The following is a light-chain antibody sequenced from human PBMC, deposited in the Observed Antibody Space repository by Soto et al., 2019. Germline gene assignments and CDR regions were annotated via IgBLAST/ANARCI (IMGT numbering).Light chain of an antibody. CDR1: QSVSSSH. CDR3: QQRSNWPLT. CDR2: DAS. V-gene: IGKV3D-20*02. J-gene: IGKJ5*01. Sequence: EILLTQSPGTLSLSPGERATLSCMASQSVSSSHFAWYQQKPGQAPRLLIDDASNRATGIPARFSGSGSGTDFTLTISSLEPEDFAVYYCQQRSNWPLTFGQGTRLEIK.